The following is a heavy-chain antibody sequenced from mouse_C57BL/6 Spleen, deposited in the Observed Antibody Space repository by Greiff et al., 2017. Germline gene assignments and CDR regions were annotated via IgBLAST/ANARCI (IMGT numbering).Heavy chain of an antibody. D-gene: IGHD4-1*01. CDR1: GYTFTNYW. V-gene: IGHV1-63*01. Sequence: VQLQQSGAELVRPGTSVTMSCKASGYTFTNYWIGWAKQRPGHGLEWIGDIYPGGGYTNYNEKFKGKATLTADKSSSTAYMQFSSLTSEDSAIYYCARSNWNYFDYWGQGTTLTVSS. CDR3: ARSNWNYFDY. J-gene: IGHJ2*01. CDR2: IYPGGGYT.